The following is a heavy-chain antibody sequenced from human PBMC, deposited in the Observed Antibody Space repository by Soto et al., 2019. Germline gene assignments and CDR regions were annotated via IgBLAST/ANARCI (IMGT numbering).Heavy chain of an antibody. J-gene: IGHJ4*02. Sequence: VQLVESGGGLVQPGGSMRLSCAASGFNFSNYWVHWVRQAPGKGLMWVSRINSDGTTINYADSGEGRFPISRDNAKNTLFLQMNSLRVEDTGVHYCARAGWYRFDYWGQGTLVTVSS. CDR3: ARAGWYRFDY. D-gene: IGHD6-19*01. CDR1: GFNFSNYW. CDR2: INSDGTTI. V-gene: IGHV3-74*01.